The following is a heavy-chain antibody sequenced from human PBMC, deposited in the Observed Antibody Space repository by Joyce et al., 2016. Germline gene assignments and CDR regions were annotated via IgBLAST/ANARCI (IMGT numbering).Heavy chain of an antibody. CDR2: ISAYNGNT. J-gene: IGHJ2*01. CDR3: ARLRTIFGVGWYFDL. D-gene: IGHD3-3*01. V-gene: IGHV1-18*01. CDR1: AYTFTSYG. Sequence: QVQLVQSGAEVKKPGASVKVSCKASAYTFTSYGISWVRQAPGQGLEWMGWISAYNGNTNHAQKLQGRVTMTTDTSTSTAYMELRSLRSDDTAVYYCARLRTIFGVGWYFDLWGRGTLVTVSS.